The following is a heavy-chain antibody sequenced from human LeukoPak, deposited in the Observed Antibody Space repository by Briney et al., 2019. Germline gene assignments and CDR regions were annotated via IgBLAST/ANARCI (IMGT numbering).Heavy chain of an antibody. Sequence: ASVKFSCKASGYTFTGYYMHWVRQAPAQGLEWMGWINPNTGGTNSAQKFQGWVTMTRDTSISTASMELSRLRSDDTAVYYCARDSYYYDSSGYPTGDDAFDIWGQGTMVTVSS. V-gene: IGHV1-2*04. J-gene: IGHJ3*02. CDR2: INPNTGGT. D-gene: IGHD3-22*01. CDR1: GYTFTGYY. CDR3: ARDSYYYDSSGYPTGDDAFDI.